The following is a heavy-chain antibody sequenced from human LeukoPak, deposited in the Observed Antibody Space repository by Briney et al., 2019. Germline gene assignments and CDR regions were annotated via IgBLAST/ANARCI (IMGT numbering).Heavy chain of an antibody. CDR1: GFTFSNSA. D-gene: IGHD3-9*01. CDR3: TKGFEGGTPH. Sequence: QTGGSLRLSCAASGFTFSNSAMGWVRQAPGKGLEWVSGITPGGVTSYVDSVKGRFTISRDNSENAVSLQMNNLRAEDTAVYFCTKGFEGGTPHWGQGTRVTVSS. J-gene: IGHJ4*02. CDR2: ITPGGVT. V-gene: IGHV3-23*01.